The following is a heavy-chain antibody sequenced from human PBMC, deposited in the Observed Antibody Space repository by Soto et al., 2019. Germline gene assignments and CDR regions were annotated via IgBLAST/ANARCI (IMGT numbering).Heavy chain of an antibody. CDR3: ARRPWSLKPFDY. CDR1: GYSFTNYW. V-gene: IGHV5-51*07. J-gene: IGHJ4*02. Sequence: GKSLKISCKGSGYSFTNYWIGWVHQMPGKGLEWMGIIYPGDSDTRYSPSFQGQVTISADKSISTAYLQWSSLKASDTAMYYCARRPWSLKPFDYWGQGTLVTVSS. D-gene: IGHD6-25*01. CDR2: IYPGDSDT.